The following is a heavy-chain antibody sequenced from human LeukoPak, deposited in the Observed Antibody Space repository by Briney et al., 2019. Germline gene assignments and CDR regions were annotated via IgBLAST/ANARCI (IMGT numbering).Heavy chain of an antibody. CDR1: GFTFSGYA. CDR2: ISYDGSNK. V-gene: IGHV3-30-3*01. CDR3: ARDEATYSSGWYGVY. D-gene: IGHD6-19*01. J-gene: IGHJ4*02. Sequence: GGSLRLSCAASGFTFSGYAMHWVRRAPGKGLEWVAVISYDGSNKYYADSVKGRFTISRDNSKNTLYLQMNSLRAEDTAVYYCARDEATYSSGWYGVYWGQGTLVTVSS.